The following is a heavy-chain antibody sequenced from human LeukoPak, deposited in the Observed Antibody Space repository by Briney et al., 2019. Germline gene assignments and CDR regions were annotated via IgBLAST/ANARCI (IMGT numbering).Heavy chain of an antibody. CDR1: GFTFSNFA. CDR2: ISGGGGTT. CDR3: AKPPLEWLPDDY. Sequence: PGGSLRLSCAASGFTFSNFAMGWVRQAPGKGLEWASSISGGGGTTYYADSVKGRFTISRDNSKNTLYLQMNSLRAEDTAVYYCAKPPLEWLPDDYWGQGTLVTVSS. D-gene: IGHD3-3*01. V-gene: IGHV3-23*01. J-gene: IGHJ4*02.